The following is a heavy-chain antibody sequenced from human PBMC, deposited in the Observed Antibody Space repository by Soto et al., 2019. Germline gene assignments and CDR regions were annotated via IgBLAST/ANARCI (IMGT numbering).Heavy chain of an antibody. CDR1: GSSFSSYW. CDR3: ARRIYNGYEIFDY. CDR2: ISPSDSYT. V-gene: IGHV5-10-1*01. D-gene: IGHD5-12*01. Sequence: GSLKISCKGSGSSFSSYWITWVRQKPGEALEWLGRISPSDSYTDYSPTFQGHVSISTDKYTNTVYLEWSSLKASDTAMYYCARRIYNGYEIFDYWGQGTRVTVSS. J-gene: IGHJ4*02.